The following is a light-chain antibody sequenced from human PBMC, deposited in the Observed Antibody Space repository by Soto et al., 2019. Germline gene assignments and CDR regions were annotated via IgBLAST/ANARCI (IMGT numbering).Light chain of an antibody. V-gene: IGKV2-28*01. CDR3: MQALQTPLT. J-gene: IGKJ3*01. CDR2: LGS. CDR1: QSLLHSDGYNY. Sequence: DIVMTQSPLSLPVTPGEPASISCRSSQSLLHSDGYNYLDWDLQKPGQSPQLLIYLGSNRASGVPDRFSGSGSGTDFTLKISRVEAEDVGIYYCMQALQTPLTFGPGTKVDI.